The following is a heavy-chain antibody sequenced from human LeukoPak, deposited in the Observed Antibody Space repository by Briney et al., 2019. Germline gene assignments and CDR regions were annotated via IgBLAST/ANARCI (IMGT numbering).Heavy chain of an antibody. Sequence: PSQTLSLTCIVSGGSIRSGDYYWSWIRQPPGKGLEWIGFIYYSGTTSYNPSLKSRVTILIDTSKNQFSMKLTSVTAADTAVYYCARDPRFCSTTNCPYGPNPWGQGTLVTVSS. CDR3: ARDPRFCSTTNCPYGPNP. CDR2: IYYSGTT. J-gene: IGHJ5*02. CDR1: GGSIRSGDYY. V-gene: IGHV4-30-4*08. D-gene: IGHD2-2*01.